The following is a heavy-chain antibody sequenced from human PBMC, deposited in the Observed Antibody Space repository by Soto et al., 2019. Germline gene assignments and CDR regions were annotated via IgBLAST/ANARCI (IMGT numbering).Heavy chain of an antibody. CDR1: GGSVSSSGHY. D-gene: IGHD3-16*02. J-gene: IGHJ5*02. Sequence: PSETLSLTCTVSGGSVSSSGHYWAWIRQPPGKGLEWIGSIYSSGNPYYDPSLESRVTISVDTSKNQFSLKLSSVTAADTAVYYCARHYHQFDPWGQGTLVTVS. CDR2: IYSSGNP. CDR3: ARHYHQFDP. V-gene: IGHV4-39*01.